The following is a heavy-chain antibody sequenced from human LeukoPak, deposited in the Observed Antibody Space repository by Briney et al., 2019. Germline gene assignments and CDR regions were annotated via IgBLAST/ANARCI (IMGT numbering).Heavy chain of an antibody. D-gene: IGHD6-13*01. Sequence: GGSLRLSCAASGFTLSNLWMSWVRQAPGKGLKWVANIKQDGSEKYYVDSVKGRFTISRDNAQNSLYLQMNSLRAEDTAIYYCATSTAAAGTDWGQGTLVTVSS. J-gene: IGHJ4*02. CDR1: GFTLSNLW. CDR2: IKQDGSEK. V-gene: IGHV3-7*03. CDR3: ATSTAAAGTD.